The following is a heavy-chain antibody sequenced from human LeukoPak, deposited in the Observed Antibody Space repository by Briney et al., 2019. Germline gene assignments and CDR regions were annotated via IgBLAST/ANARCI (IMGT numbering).Heavy chain of an antibody. Sequence: GGSLRLSCAASGFTFSSYAMHWVRQASGKGLEWVAVISYDGSNKYYADSVKGRFTISRDNSKNTLYLQMNSLRAEDTAVYYCARDRLQDAMDVWGQGTTVTVSS. CDR1: GFTFSSYA. CDR3: ARDRLQDAMDV. V-gene: IGHV3-30-3*01. J-gene: IGHJ6*02. CDR2: ISYDGSNK.